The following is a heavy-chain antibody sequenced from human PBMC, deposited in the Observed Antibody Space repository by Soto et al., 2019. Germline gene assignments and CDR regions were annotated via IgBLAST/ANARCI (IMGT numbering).Heavy chain of an antibody. Sequence: GGSLRLSCAASGVIFSTYSMNWVRQAPGKGLEWVSSISSSSNYIYKADSVKGRFTISRDNAKNSLYLQMNSLRAEDTAVYYCVRDLAVVTGAFDYWGQGTLVTVSS. CDR3: VRDLAVVTGAFDY. CDR2: ISSSSNYI. J-gene: IGHJ4*02. CDR1: GVIFSTYS. D-gene: IGHD2-21*02. V-gene: IGHV3-21*01.